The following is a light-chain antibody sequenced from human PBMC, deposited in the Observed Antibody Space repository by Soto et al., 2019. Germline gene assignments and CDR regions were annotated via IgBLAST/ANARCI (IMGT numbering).Light chain of an antibody. Sequence: QSVLTQPASVSGSPGQSITISCTGTSSDVGGYNYVSWYQQHPAKAPKLMIFEVSNRPSGVSNRFSGSKSGNTASLTISGLQAEDKADYYCSSYTSSSSNFVFGSGTKVTVL. V-gene: IGLV2-14*01. CDR1: SSDVGGYNY. J-gene: IGLJ1*01. CDR3: SSYTSSSSNFV. CDR2: EVS.